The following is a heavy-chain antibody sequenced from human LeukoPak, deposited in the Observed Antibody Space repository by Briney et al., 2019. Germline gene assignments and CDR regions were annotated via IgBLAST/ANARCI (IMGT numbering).Heavy chain of an antibody. J-gene: IGHJ4*02. Sequence: GGSLRLSCAASGFTFSSYEMNWVRQAPGKGLEWVSYISTSSSTIYYADSVKGRFTISRDNAKNSLYLQMNSLRAEDTAVYYCARVRPGYYFDYWGQGTLVTVSS. CDR2: ISTSSSTI. V-gene: IGHV3-48*01. CDR3: ARVRPGYYFDY. D-gene: IGHD6-13*01. CDR1: GFTFSSYE.